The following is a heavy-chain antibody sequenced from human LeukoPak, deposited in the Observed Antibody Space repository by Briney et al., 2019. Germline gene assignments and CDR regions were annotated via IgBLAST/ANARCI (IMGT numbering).Heavy chain of an antibody. CDR1: GFTFSHFW. Sequence: PGGSLRLSCAASGFTFSHFWMTWVRQAPGKGLEWVANIKQDGSEKYYVDSVKGRFTISRDNAKNSLYLQMNSLRAEDTAVYYCAREGATMIVVEKHFDYWGQGTLVNGFS. J-gene: IGHJ4*02. CDR3: AREGATMIVVEKHFDY. CDR2: IKQDGSEK. D-gene: IGHD3-22*01. V-gene: IGHV3-7*01.